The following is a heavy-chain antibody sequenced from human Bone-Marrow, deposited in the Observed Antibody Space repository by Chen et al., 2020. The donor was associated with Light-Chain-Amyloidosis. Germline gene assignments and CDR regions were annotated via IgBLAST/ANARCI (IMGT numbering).Heavy chain of an antibody. D-gene: IGHD2-8*01. CDR3: ARERLGYCSTGACYNYYYGVDV. V-gene: IGHV1-69*01. J-gene: IGHJ6*02. CDR1: GGTFTNCA. Sequence: QVQLVQSGAEVKKPGSSVKVSCKASGGTFTNCAISWVRQAPGQGLEWLGGIIPMFGKTNSAQKFQGRLTITADESTSTAYMELNSLRSEDTAVYYCARERLGYCSTGACYNYYYGVDVWGQGTTVTVAS. CDR2: IIPMFGKT.